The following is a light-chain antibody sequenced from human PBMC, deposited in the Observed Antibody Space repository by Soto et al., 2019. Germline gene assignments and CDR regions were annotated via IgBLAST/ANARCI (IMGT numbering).Light chain of an antibody. CDR3: QQFKSGTWT. CDR2: DAS. V-gene: IGKV1-5*01. Sequence: DIQVTHCPGTLSASLGYIFTITFRASQTISTWMAWYQQKPGKAPKLLVYDASTLQSGVASRFSGSGSGTEFTLTISGLQPDDFATYFCQQFKSGTWTFGQGTKVDIK. J-gene: IGKJ1*01. CDR1: QTISTW.